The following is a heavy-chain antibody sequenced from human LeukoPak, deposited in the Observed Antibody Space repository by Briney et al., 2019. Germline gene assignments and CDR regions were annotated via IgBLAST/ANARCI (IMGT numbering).Heavy chain of an antibody. J-gene: IGHJ6*02. V-gene: IGHV4-34*01. CDR3: ARGGTTVTPRYYYYGMDV. Sequence: SETLSLTCAVYGGSFSGYYRSWIRQPPGKGLEWIGEINHSGSTNYNPSLKSRVTISVDTSKNQFSLKLSSVTAADTAVYYCARGGTTVTPRYYYYGMDVWGQGTTVTVSS. D-gene: IGHD4-17*01. CDR2: INHSGST. CDR1: GGSFSGYY.